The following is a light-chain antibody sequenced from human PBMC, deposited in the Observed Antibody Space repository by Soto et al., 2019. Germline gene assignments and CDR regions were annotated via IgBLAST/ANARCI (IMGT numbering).Light chain of an antibody. Sequence: QSVLTQPASVSGSPGQSITISCTGTSSDVGGYNSVSWYQQYPGKAPKLIIYAVSNRPSGVSLRFSGSKSGNTASLTISGLQAEDEADYYCSSYSSGTTPNVFGPGTMVTVL. CDR1: SSDVGGYNS. V-gene: IGLV2-14*01. J-gene: IGLJ1*01. CDR3: SSYSSGTTPNV. CDR2: AVS.